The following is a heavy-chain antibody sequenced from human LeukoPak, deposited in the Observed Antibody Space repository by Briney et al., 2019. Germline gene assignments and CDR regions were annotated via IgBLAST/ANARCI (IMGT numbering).Heavy chain of an antibody. CDR2: MNPNSDNT. J-gene: IGHJ4*02. CDR1: GYTFTSYD. V-gene: IGHV1-8*01. D-gene: IGHD3-16*01. CDR3: AGATGIGFGDFDN. Sequence: GASVKVSCKASGYTFTSYDIHWVRQATGQGLEWVGWMNPNSDNTGYAQNLQDRLTMTRNTSMSTAYMELSSLRSEDTAVYYCAGATGIGFGDFDNWGQGTLVTVSS.